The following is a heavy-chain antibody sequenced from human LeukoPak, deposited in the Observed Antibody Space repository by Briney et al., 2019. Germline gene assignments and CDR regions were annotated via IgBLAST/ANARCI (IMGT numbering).Heavy chain of an antibody. CDR3: ATYSGYDRGAYYMDV. Sequence: GASVKVSCKASGYTFTGYYMHWVRQAPGKGLEWMGGFDPEDGETIYAQKFQGRVTMTEDTSTDTAYMELSSLRSEDTAVYYCATYSGYDRGAYYMDVWGKGTTVTVSS. V-gene: IGHV1-24*01. D-gene: IGHD5-12*01. J-gene: IGHJ6*03. CDR2: FDPEDGET. CDR1: GYTFTGYY.